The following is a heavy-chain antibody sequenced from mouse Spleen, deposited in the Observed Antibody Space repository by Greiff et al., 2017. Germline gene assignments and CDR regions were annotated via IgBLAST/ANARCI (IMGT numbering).Heavy chain of an antibody. Sequence: QVQLQQSGAELARPGASVKMSCKASGYTFTSYTMHWVKQRPGQGLEWIGYINPSSGYTKYNQKFKDKATLTADKSSSTAYMQLSSLTSEDSAVYYCARGTGTLAMDYWGQGTSVTVSS. J-gene: IGHJ4*01. CDR1: GYTFTSYT. V-gene: IGHV1-4*01. D-gene: IGHD4-1*01. CDR3: ARGTGTLAMDY. CDR2: INPSSGYT.